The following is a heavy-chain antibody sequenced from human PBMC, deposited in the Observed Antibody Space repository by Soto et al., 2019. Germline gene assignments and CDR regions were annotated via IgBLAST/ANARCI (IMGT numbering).Heavy chain of an antibody. CDR2: INHSGST. CDR1: GGSFSGYY. V-gene: IGHV4-34*01. J-gene: IGHJ5*02. CDR3: ARGNSTAAGVNWFDP. D-gene: IGHD6-13*01. Sequence: SETLSLTCAVYGGSFSGYYWSWIRQPPGKGLEWIGEINHSGSTNYNPSLKSRVTISVDTSKNQFSLKLSSVTAADTAVYYCARGNSTAAGVNWFDPWGQGTLVTVSS.